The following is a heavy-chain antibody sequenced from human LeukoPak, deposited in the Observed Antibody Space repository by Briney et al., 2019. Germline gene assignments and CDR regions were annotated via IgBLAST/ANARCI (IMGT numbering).Heavy chain of an antibody. D-gene: IGHD4-23*01. J-gene: IGHJ4*02. CDR3: ARVGGG. CDR2: ISSRGGTI. CDR1: GFRSGSYW. V-gene: IGHV3-48*03. Sequence: PGGSLRLSCVASGFRSGSYWMTWVRQSPGKGLEWVSYISSRGGTIYYADSVKGRFIISRDNARNSLYLQMNSLRAEDTAVYYCARVGGGWGQGTLVTVSS.